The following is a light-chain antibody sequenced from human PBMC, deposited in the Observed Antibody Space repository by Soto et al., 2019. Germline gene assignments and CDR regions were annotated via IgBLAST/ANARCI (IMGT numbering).Light chain of an antibody. CDR1: QSVSRN. Sequence: EIVMTQSPATLSVSPGERATLSCRASQSVSRNLAWYQQKPGQAPRLLIYGASTRATGIPDRVSGSGSGTEFTLTISSLQSEDCAVYDGQQYSNWPRTFGQGTKVDI. CDR3: QQYSNWPRT. J-gene: IGKJ1*01. CDR2: GAS. V-gene: IGKV3-15*01.